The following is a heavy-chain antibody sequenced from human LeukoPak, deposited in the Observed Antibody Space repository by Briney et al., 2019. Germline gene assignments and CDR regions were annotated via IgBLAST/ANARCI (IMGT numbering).Heavy chain of an antibody. Sequence: GGSLRLSCAASGFPFSSHAMSWVRQPPGKGLEWVAAISNGKTYYADSVRGRFAISRDDSTNTAYLHMNSLRDEDTALYHCVREAGYCAPVCVKTNWFDPWGQGTLVTVSS. D-gene: IGHD2-15*01. CDR3: VREAGYCAPVCVKTNWFDP. V-gene: IGHV3-23*01. CDR1: GFPFSSHA. J-gene: IGHJ5*02. CDR2: ISNGKT.